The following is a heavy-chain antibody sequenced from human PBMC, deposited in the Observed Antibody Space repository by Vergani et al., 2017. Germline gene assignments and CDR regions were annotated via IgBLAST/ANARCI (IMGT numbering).Heavy chain of an antibody. D-gene: IGHD6-19*01. CDR2: ISYDGSNK. J-gene: IGHJ4*02. CDR1: GFTFSSYG. Sequence: QVQLVESGGGVVQPGRSLRLSCAASGFTFSSYGMHWVRQAPGKGLEWVAVISYDGSNKYYADSVKGRFTISRDNSKNTLYLQMNSLRAEDTAVYYCAREASSGWNFDYWGQGTLVTVSS. CDR3: AREASSGWNFDY. V-gene: IGHV3-30*03.